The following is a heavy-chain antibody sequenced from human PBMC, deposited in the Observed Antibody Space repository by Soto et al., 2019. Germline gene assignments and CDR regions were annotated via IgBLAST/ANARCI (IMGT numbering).Heavy chain of an antibody. Sequence: PGGSLRLSCAASGFTFSSYCMSWVRQAPGKGLEWVANIKQDGSEKYYVDSVKGRFTISRDNAKNSLYLQMNSLRAEDTAVYYCARDLSMMLYDFWSGYYRNWFDPWGQGTLVTVSS. D-gene: IGHD3-3*01. V-gene: IGHV3-7*01. CDR1: GFTFSSYC. CDR2: IKQDGSEK. J-gene: IGHJ5*02. CDR3: ARDLSMMLYDFWSGYYRNWFDP.